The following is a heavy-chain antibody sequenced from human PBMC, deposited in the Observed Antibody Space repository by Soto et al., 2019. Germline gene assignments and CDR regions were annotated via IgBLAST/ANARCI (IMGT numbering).Heavy chain of an antibody. Sequence: QVQLVQSGAEVKKPGSSVKVSCKASGGTFSSYTISWVRQAPGQGLEWMGRIIPILGIANYAQKFQGRVTITADKSTSTAYMELSSLRSEDPAVYYCARASMGYCSGGSCYSGGFNYFDYWGQGTLVTVSS. V-gene: IGHV1-69*02. J-gene: IGHJ4*02. D-gene: IGHD2-15*01. CDR2: IIPILGIA. CDR3: ARASMGYCSGGSCYSGGFNYFDY. CDR1: GGTFSSYT.